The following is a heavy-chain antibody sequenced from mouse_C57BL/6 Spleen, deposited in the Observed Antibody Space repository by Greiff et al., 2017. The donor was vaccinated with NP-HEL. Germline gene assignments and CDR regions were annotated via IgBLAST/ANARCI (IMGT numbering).Heavy chain of an antibody. Sequence: QVQLQQSGAELVKPGASVKMSCKASGYTFTSYWITWVKQRPGQGLEWIGDIYPGSGSTNYNEKFKSKATLTVDTSSSTAYMQLSSLTSEDSAVYYCARIYYYGSSTLDYWGQGTTLTVSS. CDR2: IYPGSGST. D-gene: IGHD1-1*01. CDR3: ARIYYYGSSTLDY. CDR1: GYTFTSYW. J-gene: IGHJ2*01. V-gene: IGHV1-55*01.